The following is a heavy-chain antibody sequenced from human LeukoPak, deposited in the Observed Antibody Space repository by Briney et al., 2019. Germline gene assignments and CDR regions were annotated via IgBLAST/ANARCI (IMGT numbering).Heavy chain of an antibody. V-gene: IGHV1-69*04. CDR3: ARDWDGNSHY. J-gene: IGHJ4*02. Sequence: SVKVSCKASGGTFSSYSISWVRQAPGQGLELMGRIIPVFGVANYAQKFQGRVTITAEKSTSTAYMELSSLRSEDTAMYYCARDWDGNSHYWGQGTLVTVSS. CDR2: IIPVFGVA. CDR1: GGTFSSYS. D-gene: IGHD2/OR15-2a*01.